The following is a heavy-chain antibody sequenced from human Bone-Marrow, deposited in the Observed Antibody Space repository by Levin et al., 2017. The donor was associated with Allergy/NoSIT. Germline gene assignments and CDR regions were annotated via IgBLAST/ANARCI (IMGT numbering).Heavy chain of an antibody. D-gene: IGHD1-20*01. Sequence: LSLTCAASGFIFSSYGMHWVRQAPGKGLEWVAVTWYDGSYKYYADSVKGRFTISRDNSKNTLYLQMNSLRAEDTAVYYCARASMLYNWDDGPNFDYWGQGTLGSVSS. CDR1: GFIFSSYG. CDR2: TWYDGSYK. CDR3: ARASMLYNWDDGPNFDY. V-gene: IGHV3-33*01. J-gene: IGHJ4*02.